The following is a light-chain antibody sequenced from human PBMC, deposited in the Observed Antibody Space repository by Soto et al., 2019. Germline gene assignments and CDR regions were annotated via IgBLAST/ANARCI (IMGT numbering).Light chain of an antibody. Sequence: MTQARLCLPVALGQPAAVACWSSQSLVYSDGNTYLNWFQQRPGQSPRRLIYKVSNRDFGVPDRFSGRGSGTDFTLKISRGEAEDVGVYYCMQSTHWPPAFGGGTKVDIK. V-gene: IGKV2-30*01. J-gene: IGKJ4*01. CDR3: MQSTHWPPA. CDR1: QSLVYSDGNTY. CDR2: KVS.